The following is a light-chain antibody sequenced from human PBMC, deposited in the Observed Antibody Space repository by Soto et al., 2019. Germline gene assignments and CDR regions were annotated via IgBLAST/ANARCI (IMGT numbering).Light chain of an antibody. V-gene: IGLV2-14*01. CDR1: SSDVGGYNY. Sequence: ALTQPVSVSGSPGQSITISCTGTSSDVGGYNYVSWYQQHPGKAPKLMIYEVSNRPSGVSNRFSGSKSGNTASLTISGLQAEDEADYYCSSYTSSSIPYVFGTGTKVTVL. CDR2: EVS. CDR3: SSYTSSSIPYV. J-gene: IGLJ1*01.